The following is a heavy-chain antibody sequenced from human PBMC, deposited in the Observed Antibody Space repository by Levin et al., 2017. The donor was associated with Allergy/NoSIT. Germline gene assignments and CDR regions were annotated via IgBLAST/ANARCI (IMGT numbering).Heavy chain of an antibody. J-gene: IGHJ4*02. Sequence: SQTLSLTCAVYGGSFSGSYWSWIRQPPGKGLEWIGEINHSGSTNYNPSLKSRVTISVDTSKNQFSLKLSSVTAADTAVYYCASLGIVGATTSGSYFDYWGQGTLVTVSS. CDR3: ASLGIVGATTSGSYFDY. D-gene: IGHD1-26*01. V-gene: IGHV4-34*01. CDR2: INHSGST. CDR1: GGSFSGSY.